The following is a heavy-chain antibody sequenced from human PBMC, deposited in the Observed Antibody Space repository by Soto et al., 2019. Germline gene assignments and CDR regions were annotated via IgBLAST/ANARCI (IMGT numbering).Heavy chain of an antibody. J-gene: IGHJ6*02. CDR3: ARLAPTMVRGGHYGMDV. CDR2: IDPSDSYT. D-gene: IGHD3-10*01. CDR1: GYSFTSYW. Sequence: PGESLKISCKGSGYSFTSYWISWVRQMPGKGLEWMGRIDPSDSYTNYSPSFQGHVTISADKSISTAYLQWSSLKASDTAMYYCARLAPTMVRGGHYGMDVWGQGTTVTVSS. V-gene: IGHV5-10-1*01.